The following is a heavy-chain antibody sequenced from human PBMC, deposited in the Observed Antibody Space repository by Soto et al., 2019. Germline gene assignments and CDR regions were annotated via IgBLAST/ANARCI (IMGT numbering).Heavy chain of an antibody. J-gene: IGHJ4*02. CDR3: AREWALPWYYYDSSGGGN. CDR1: GFTFSSYA. CDR2: ISYDGSNK. Sequence: QVPLVESGGGVVQPGRSLRLSCAASGFTFSSYAMHWVRQAPGKGLEWVAVISYDGSNKYYADSVKGRFTISRDNSKNTLYLQMNSLRAEDTAVYYCAREWALPWYYYDSSGGGNWGQGTLVTVSS. V-gene: IGHV3-30-3*01. D-gene: IGHD3-22*01.